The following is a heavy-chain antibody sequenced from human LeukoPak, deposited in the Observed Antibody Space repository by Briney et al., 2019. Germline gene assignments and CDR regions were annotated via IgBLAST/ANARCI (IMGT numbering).Heavy chain of an antibody. CDR1: GGAISSTAYY. J-gene: IGHJ1*01. CDR3: ARVEGVGAKGTEYFQH. D-gene: IGHD1-26*01. V-gene: IGHV4-39*07. CDR2: IYYSGST. Sequence: SETLSLTCNVSGGAISSTAYYWGWIRQPPGKGLEWIGSIYYSGSTNYNPSLKSRVTMSVDTSKNQFSLKLSSVTAADTAVYYCARVEGVGAKGTEYFQHWGQGTLVTVSS.